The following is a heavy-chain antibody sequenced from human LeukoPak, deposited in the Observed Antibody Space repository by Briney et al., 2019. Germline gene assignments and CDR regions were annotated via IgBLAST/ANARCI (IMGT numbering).Heavy chain of an antibody. CDR3: ARGLNDFWSGYYSYYGMDV. CDR2: INHSGST. V-gene: IGHV4-34*01. CDR1: GGSFSGYY. J-gene: IGHJ6*02. D-gene: IGHD3-3*01. Sequence: SETLSLTCAVYGGSFSGYYWSWTRQPPGKGLEWIGEINHSGSTNYNPSLKSRVTISVDTSKNQFSLKLSSVTAADTAVYYCARGLNDFWSGYYSYYGMDVWGQGTTVTVSS.